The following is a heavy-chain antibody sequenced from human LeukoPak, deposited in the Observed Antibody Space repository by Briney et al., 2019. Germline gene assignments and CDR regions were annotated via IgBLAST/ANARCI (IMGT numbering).Heavy chain of an antibody. CDR3: AKEVRELLWFGELSH. CDR1: GFTFSSYG. Sequence: GGSLRLSCAASGFTFSSYGMHWVRQAPGKGLEWVAVISYDGSNKYYADSVKGRFTISRDNSKNTLYLQMNSLRAEDTAVYYCAKEVRELLWFGELSHWGQGTLVTVSS. V-gene: IGHV3-30*18. CDR2: ISYDGSNK. D-gene: IGHD3-10*01. J-gene: IGHJ4*02.